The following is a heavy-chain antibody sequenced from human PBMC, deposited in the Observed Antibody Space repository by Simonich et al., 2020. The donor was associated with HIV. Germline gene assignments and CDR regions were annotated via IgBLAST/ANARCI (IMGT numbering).Heavy chain of an antibody. D-gene: IGHD1-1*01. V-gene: IGHV1-2*02. CDR1: GSTFTDNP. Sequence: QVQLVQSGAEVKNPGASVKVSCKASGSTFTDNPLHWVRQAPGQGLEWKGWNNPNSGVTDYAQNFKGRVAMTRDTSMSTAYMELSRPTSDDTAVYFCAREGAMLDEAFDVWGQGTMVTVSS. CDR2: NNPNSGVT. J-gene: IGHJ3*01. CDR3: AREGAMLDEAFDV.